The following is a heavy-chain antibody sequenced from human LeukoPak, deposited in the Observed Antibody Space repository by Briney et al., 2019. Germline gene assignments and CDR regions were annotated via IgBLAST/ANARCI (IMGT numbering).Heavy chain of an antibody. J-gene: IGHJ6*03. Sequence: SETLSLTCTVSGGSINSYYWNWIRQPPGKGLEWIGYIYYSGGTNYNPSLKSRVTIAFDTSKNQFSLKLSSVTAADTAVYYWGRRAAAVGTYYMDVWGKGTTVTASS. CDR2: IYYSGGT. D-gene: IGHD6-13*01. CDR3: GRRAAAVGTYYMDV. V-gene: IGHV4-59*01. CDR1: GGSINSYY.